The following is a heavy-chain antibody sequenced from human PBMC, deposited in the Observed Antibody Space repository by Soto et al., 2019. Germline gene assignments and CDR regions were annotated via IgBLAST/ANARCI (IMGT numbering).Heavy chain of an antibody. D-gene: IGHD6-19*01. CDR1: GGSISSYY. J-gene: IGHJ4*02. Sequence: QVQLQESGPGLVKPSETLSLTCTVSGGSISSYYWSWIRHPPGKGLEWIGYISYSETTNYNPSLMSRGTISVDTPKNQFSLKLSSVAAADTAVYYCARDQGGGWSNIDCWGQGPLVTVSS. CDR2: ISYSETT. V-gene: IGHV4-59*01. CDR3: ARDQGGGWSNIDC.